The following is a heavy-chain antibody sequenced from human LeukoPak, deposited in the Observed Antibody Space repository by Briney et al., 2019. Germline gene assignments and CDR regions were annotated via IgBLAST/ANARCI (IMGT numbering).Heavy chain of an antibody. CDR1: GGSISSGGYY. D-gene: IGHD6-13*01. CDR2: IYYSGST. J-gene: IGHJ4*02. CDR3: ARVFGSSSWNFDY. Sequence: SQTLSLTCTVSGGSISSGGYYWSWIRQHPGKGLEWIGYIYYSGSTYYNPSLKSRVTISVDTSKNQFSLKLSSVTAADTAVYYCARVFGSSSWNFDYWGQGTLVTVSS. V-gene: IGHV4-31*03.